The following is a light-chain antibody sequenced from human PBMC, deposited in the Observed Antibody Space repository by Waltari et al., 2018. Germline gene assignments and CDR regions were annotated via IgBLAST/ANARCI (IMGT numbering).Light chain of an antibody. CDR3: QHYLRLPVT. CDR1: ESVSRA. V-gene: IGKV3-20*01. CDR2: CAS. Sequence: EIVLTPSPDFQSVTPKEKVTITCRASESVSRALAWYQQKPGQAPRLLIYCASTRATGIPDRFSGSGSGTDFSLTISRLEPDDFAVYYCQHYLRLPVTFGQGTTVEI. J-gene: IGKJ1*01.